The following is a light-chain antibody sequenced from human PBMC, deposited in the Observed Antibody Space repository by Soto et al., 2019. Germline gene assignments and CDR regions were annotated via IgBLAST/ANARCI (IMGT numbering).Light chain of an antibody. CDR1: QTIDSSY. J-gene: IGKJ4*01. CDR3: QYYFTSPT. V-gene: IGKV3-20*01. CDR2: AAS. Sequence: VLTQSPGTLSLSPGERATLSCRASQTIDSSYLAWLRQKPGQAPRLLIYAASSRPTGIPDRFSCSGSVTDCTLTISRLEPEDFAVYYCQYYFTSPTCGGGTKVEIK.